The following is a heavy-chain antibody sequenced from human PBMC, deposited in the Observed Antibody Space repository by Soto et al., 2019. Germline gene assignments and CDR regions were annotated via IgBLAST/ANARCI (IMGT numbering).Heavy chain of an antibody. CDR1: GFTFNIYG. V-gene: IGHV3-30*18. Sequence: PGGSLRLSCAASGFTFNIYGMHWVRQAPDKGLEWVALISYDGSNQYYSDSVKGRFTISRDNPKNTLFLQMNSLRADDTAVSYCAKDQASGQRSFDSWGQGALVTVSS. J-gene: IGHJ4*02. CDR3: AKDQASGQRSFDS. CDR2: ISYDGSNQ. D-gene: IGHD6-25*01.